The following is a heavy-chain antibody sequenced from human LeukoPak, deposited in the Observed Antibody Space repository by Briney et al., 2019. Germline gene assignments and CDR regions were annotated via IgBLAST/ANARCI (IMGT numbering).Heavy chain of an antibody. D-gene: IGHD2-15*01. J-gene: IGHJ4*02. CDR3: AREARYCSGGSCYSVYYFDY. V-gene: IGHV1-8*01. Sequence: ASVKVSCKASGYTFTSYDINWVRQATGQGLEWMGWMNPNSGNTGYAQKFQGRVTMTRNTSISTAYMELSSLRSEDTAVHYCAREARYCSGGSCYSVYYFDYWGQGTLVTVSS. CDR1: GYTFTSYD. CDR2: MNPNSGNT.